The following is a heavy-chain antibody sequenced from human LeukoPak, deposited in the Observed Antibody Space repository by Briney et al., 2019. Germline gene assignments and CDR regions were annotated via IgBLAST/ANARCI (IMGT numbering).Heavy chain of an antibody. Sequence: ASVKVSCKASGYTFTGYYMHWVRQAPGQGLEWMGWINPNSGGTNYAQKFQGRVNKTRDTSISTAYMELSRLRSDDTAVYYCARTAFYYYGSGSYVDYWGQGTLVTVSS. D-gene: IGHD3-10*01. CDR2: INPNSGGT. CDR3: ARTAFYYYGSGSYVDY. V-gene: IGHV1-2*02. CDR1: GYTFTGYY. J-gene: IGHJ4*02.